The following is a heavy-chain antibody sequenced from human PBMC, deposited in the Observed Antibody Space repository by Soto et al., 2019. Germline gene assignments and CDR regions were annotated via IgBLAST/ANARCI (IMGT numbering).Heavy chain of an antibody. J-gene: IGHJ4*02. CDR1: GFTFSDYY. CDR3: ARDFLRGYTYGFSADS. V-gene: IGHV3-11*05. D-gene: IGHD5-18*01. CDR2: ISYNSRNT. Sequence: GGSLRLSCAASGFTFSDYYMNWVRQAPGKGLEWISFISYNSRNTNYADSVKGRFTISRDNAKNSLYLQMNSLRAEDTAVYYCARDFLRGYTYGFSADSWGLGTLVTVSS.